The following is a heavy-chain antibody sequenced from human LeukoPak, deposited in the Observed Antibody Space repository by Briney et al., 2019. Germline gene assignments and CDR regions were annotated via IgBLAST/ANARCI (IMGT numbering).Heavy chain of an antibody. CDR3: ARRIGYSYGFDY. CDR1: GGSISSSSYY. J-gene: IGHJ4*02. Sequence: SETLFLTCTVSGGSISSSSYYWGWVRQPPGKGLEWLGSIYYSGSTYYNPSLKSRVTISVDTSKNQFSLKLSSVTAADTAVYYCARRIGYSYGFDYWGQGTLVTVSS. D-gene: IGHD5-18*01. V-gene: IGHV4-39*01. CDR2: IYYSGST.